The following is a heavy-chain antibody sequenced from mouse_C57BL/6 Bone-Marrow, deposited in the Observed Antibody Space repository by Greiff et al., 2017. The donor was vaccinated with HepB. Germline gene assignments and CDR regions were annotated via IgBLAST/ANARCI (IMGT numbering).Heavy chain of an antibody. V-gene: IGHV10-1*01. CDR1: GFSFNTYA. J-gene: IGHJ4*01. CDR3: ERHIRSYAMDY. Sequence: EVQGVESGGGLVQPKGSLKLSCAASGFSFNTYAMNWVRQAPGKGLEWVARIRSKSNNYATYYADSVKDRFTISRDDSESMLYLQMNNLKTEDTAMYYCERHIRSYAMDYWGQGTSVTVSS. CDR2: IRSKSNNYAT.